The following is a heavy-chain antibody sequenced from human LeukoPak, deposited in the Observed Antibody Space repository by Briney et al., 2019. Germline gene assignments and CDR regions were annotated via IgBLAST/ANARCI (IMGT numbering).Heavy chain of an antibody. D-gene: IGHD3-10*01. V-gene: IGHV3-23*01. CDR1: GFTFSSYA. Sequence: GGSLRLSCAASGFTFSSYAMSWVRRAPGKGLEWVSAITSSGGGTFYADSVKGRFTISRDNSENTLYLQMNSLRAEDTAIYYCAKHYGSETYYNYRDYWGQGTLVTVSS. J-gene: IGHJ4*02. CDR2: ITSSGGGT. CDR3: AKHYGSETYYNYRDY.